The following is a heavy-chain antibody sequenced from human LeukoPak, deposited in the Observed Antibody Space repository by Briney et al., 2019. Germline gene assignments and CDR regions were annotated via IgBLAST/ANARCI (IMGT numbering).Heavy chain of an antibody. CDR1: GGTFSSYA. CDR2: IIPIFGTA. Sequence: ASVKVSCKASGGTFSSYAISWVRQAPGQGLEWMGGIIPIFGTANYAQKFQGRVTITTDESTSTAYMELSSLRSEDTAVYYCARGGFLEWLLVDAFDIWGQGTMVTVSS. CDR3: ARGGFLEWLLVDAFDI. V-gene: IGHV1-69*05. D-gene: IGHD3-3*01. J-gene: IGHJ3*02.